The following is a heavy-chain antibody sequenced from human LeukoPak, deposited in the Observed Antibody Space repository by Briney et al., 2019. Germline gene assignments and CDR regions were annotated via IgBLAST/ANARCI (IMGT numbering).Heavy chain of an antibody. V-gene: IGHV3-23*01. CDR1: GFTFSSYA. J-gene: IGHJ4*02. D-gene: IGHD3-22*01. Sequence: GGSLRLSCAASGFTFSSYAMSWVRQAPGKGLEWVSCISTGGTPAFYADSVKGRFTVSRDSSRNTLYLQMNSLRAEDTAVYYCAKVAESSGWPNRPFDYWGQGTLVTVSS. CDR3: AKVAESSGWPNRPFDY. CDR2: ISTGGTPA.